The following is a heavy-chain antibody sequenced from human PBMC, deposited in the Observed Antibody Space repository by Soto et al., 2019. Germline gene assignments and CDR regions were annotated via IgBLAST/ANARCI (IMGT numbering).Heavy chain of an antibody. CDR2: ISYDGSNK. J-gene: IGHJ4*02. V-gene: IGHV3-30-3*01. CDR3: ASDVAVVY. D-gene: IGHD6-19*01. CDR1: GFTFSSSA. Sequence: QVQLVESGGGVVQPGRSLRLSCAASGFTFSSSAMHWVRQAPGKGLEWVAVISYDGSNKYYADSVKGRFTISRDNSKNTLYLQMNSLRAEDTAVYYCASDVAVVYWGQGTLVTVSS.